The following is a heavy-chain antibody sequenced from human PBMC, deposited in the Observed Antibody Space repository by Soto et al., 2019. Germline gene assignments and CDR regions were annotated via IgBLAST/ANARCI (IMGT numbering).Heavy chain of an antibody. V-gene: IGHV4-59*08. CDR1: GGSISSYY. Sequence: TSETLSLTCTVSGGSISSYYWSWIRQPPGKGLEGIGYIYYSGSTNYNPSLKSRVTISVDTSKNQFSLKLSSVTAADTAVYYCARAAMITFGGVKYYMDVWGKGTTVTVSS. J-gene: IGHJ6*03. CDR2: IYYSGST. D-gene: IGHD3-16*01. CDR3: ARAAMITFGGVKYYMDV.